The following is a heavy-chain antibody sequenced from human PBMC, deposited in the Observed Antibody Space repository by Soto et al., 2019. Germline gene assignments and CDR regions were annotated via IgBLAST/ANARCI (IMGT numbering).Heavy chain of an antibody. Sequence: EMQLVESGGGLVKPGGSLRLSCAASGFTFSRYGMNWLRQAPGQGLEWVASISSSTSYVYYADSVKGHFSTSRDNAKNILYLEMYALRTEDTAVYYCARDPSEGRVGNWFESWGQGTLGTVSS. V-gene: IGHV3-21*06. CDR1: GFTFSRYG. D-gene: IGHD2-2*01. J-gene: IGHJ5*01. CDR2: ISSSTSYV. CDR3: ARDPSEGRVGNWFES.